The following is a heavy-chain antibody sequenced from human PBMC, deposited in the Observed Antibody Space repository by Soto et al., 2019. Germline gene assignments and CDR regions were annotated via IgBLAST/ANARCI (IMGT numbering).Heavy chain of an antibody. Sequence: QVQVVESGGGVVQPGRSLRLSCTASGFTFRSHAMHWVRQAPGKGLEWVAQIWYDGSNKYYADSVKGRFTISRDNSKNTLYVQMDSLRVEYTAVYYCARDGQSLAPYALDVWGQGTSVTVS. V-gene: IGHV3-33*01. CDR3: ARDGQSLAPYALDV. D-gene: IGHD6-19*01. J-gene: IGHJ6*02. CDR1: GFTFRSHA. CDR2: IWYDGSNK.